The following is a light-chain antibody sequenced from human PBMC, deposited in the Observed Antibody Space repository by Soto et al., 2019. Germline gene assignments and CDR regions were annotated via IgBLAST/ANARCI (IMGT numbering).Light chain of an antibody. J-gene: IGKJ1*01. CDR3: QQDNSWPRT. CDR1: QSITSN. V-gene: IGKV3-15*01. CDR2: GAS. Sequence: EIVMTQSPSTLSVSPGERATLSCRASQSITSNLAWYQQKPGQAPRLLIYGASTVATGIPARFSGSGSGTQFTLTISSLQSEDFAVYYCQQDNSWPRTFGQGTKVDI.